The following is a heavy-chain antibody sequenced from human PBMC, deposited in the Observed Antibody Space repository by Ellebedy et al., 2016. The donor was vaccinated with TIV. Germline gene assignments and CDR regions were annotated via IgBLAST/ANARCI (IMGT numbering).Heavy chain of an antibody. D-gene: IGHD3-16*01. Sequence: PGGSLRLSCAASGLTITNYAMTWVRQAPGKGLEWFSSIRGRDGRTSYTDSVRGRFTISRDSSKNTLFLQMHSLRAEDTAVYYCARDDALDGGFLDSWGQGTLVTVSS. CDR3: ARDDALDGGFLDS. CDR1: GLTITNYA. J-gene: IGHJ4*02. CDR2: IRGRDGRT. V-gene: IGHV3-23*01.